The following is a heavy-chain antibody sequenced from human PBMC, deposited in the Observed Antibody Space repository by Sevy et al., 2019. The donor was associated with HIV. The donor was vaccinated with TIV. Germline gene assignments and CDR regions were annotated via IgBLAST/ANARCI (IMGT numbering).Heavy chain of an antibody. CDR1: GFTFSSYS. CDR3: AREEVSGKDMDV. V-gene: IGHV3-21*01. J-gene: IGHJ6*03. Sequence: GGSLRLSCAASGFTFSSYSMNWVRQAPGKGLEWVSSISSSSSYIYYADSVKGRFTISRDNAKNSLYLQMNSLRAEDTAVYYCAREEVSGKDMDVWGKGTTVTVSS. CDR2: ISSSSSYI. D-gene: IGHD3-10*01.